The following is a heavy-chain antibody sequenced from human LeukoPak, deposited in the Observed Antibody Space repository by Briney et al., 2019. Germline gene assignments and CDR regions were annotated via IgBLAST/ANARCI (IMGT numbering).Heavy chain of an antibody. CDR2: ISATAT. V-gene: IGHV3-23*01. CDR1: GFTFNNYA. D-gene: IGHD3-16*02. Sequence: PGGSLRLSCAASGFTFNNYAMNWVRQAPGKGLEWVSVISATATYYADSVKGRFTISRDTSRNTLYLQMNSLRADDTAVYYCAKGQGSGSYPFDYWGQGTLVTVSS. J-gene: IGHJ4*02. CDR3: AKGQGSGSYPFDY.